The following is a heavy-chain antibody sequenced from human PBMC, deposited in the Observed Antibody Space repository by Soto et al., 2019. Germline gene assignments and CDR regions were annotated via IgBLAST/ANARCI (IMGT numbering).Heavy chain of an antibody. CDR2: ISAYNTNT. CDR3: ARDTPPTDY. CDR1: GYTFTSYH. V-gene: IGHV1-18*01. J-gene: IGHJ4*02. Sequence: QVKLVQSGAGVKKPGASVKVSCKTSGYTFTSYHISWVRKAPGQGLEWMGWISAYNTNTNYAQKFQGRVTMTTDTLTSTAYMELRSLRSDDTAVYYCARDTPPTDYWGQGTLVTVSS.